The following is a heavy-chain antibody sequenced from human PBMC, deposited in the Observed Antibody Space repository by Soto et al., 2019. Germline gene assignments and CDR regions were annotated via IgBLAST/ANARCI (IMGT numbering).Heavy chain of an antibody. CDR2: IYPGDSDT. J-gene: IGHJ4*02. V-gene: IGHV5-51*01. CDR3: ARLYDFWSGYPKFFDY. D-gene: IGHD3-3*01. Sequence: ESLKISCKGSGYSFTSYWIGWVRQMPGKGLEWMGIIYPGDSDTRYSPSFQGQVTISADKSISTAYLQWSSLKASDTATYYCARLYDFWSGYPKFFDYWGQGTLVTVSS. CDR1: GYSFTSYW.